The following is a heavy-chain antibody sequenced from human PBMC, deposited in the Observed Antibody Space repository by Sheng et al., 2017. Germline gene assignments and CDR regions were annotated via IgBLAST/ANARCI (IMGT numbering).Heavy chain of an antibody. V-gene: IGHV1-69*04. CDR3: ARVVVVPAATFYYYYMDV. CDR2: IIPILGIA. D-gene: IGHD2-2*01. J-gene: IGHJ6*03. CDR1: GGTFSSYA. Sequence: QVQLVQSGAEVKKPGSSVKVSCKASGGTFSSYAISWVRQAPGQGLEWMGGIIPILGIANYAQKFQGRVTITADKSTSTAYMELSSLRSEDTAVYYCARVVVVPAATFYYYYMDVWGKGTTVTVSS.